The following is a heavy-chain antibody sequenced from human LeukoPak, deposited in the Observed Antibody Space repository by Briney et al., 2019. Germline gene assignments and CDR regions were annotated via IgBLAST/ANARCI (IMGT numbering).Heavy chain of an antibody. D-gene: IGHD3-10*01. CDR2: IWDDGNNK. V-gene: IGHV3-33*01. CDR1: GFSFSNHG. CDR3: ARDSYQDYYGRFDP. J-gene: IGHJ5*02. Sequence: GGSLRLSCAASGFSFSNHGMHWVRQAPGKRLEWVAVIWDDGNNKRYANSVNGRFTISKDNSENTLYLQMNGLTAEDTAMYYCARDSYQDYYGRFDPWGQGTLVIVS.